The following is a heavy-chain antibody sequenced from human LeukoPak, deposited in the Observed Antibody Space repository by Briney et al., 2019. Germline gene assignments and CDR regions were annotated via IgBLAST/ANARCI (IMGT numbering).Heavy chain of an antibody. CDR2: IYTGGDT. CDR1: DFSFSDSW. Sequence: PGGSLRLSCIASDFSFSDSWMTWVRKAPGKGLEWVSGIYTGGDTYYADSVKDRFTISRDNSKNTLYLQMNSLRAEDTAVYYCTKGVWAGVSAARDWGQGTLVTVSS. CDR3: TKGVWAGVSAARD. J-gene: IGHJ4*02. D-gene: IGHD3-10*01. V-gene: IGHV3-66*01.